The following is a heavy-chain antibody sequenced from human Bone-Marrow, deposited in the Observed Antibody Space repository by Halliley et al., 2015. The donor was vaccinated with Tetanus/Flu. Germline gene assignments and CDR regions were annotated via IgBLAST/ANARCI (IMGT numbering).Heavy chain of an antibody. CDR1: GYSFTSYW. D-gene: IGHD3-22*01. CDR2: IDPSDSYT. J-gene: IGHJ4*02. Sequence: QLVQSGAEVKKPGESLRISCKDSGYSFTSYWISWVRQKPGKDLEWMGRIDPSDSYTNYSPSFQGHVTISVDKAISTAYLQWRSLKASDTAMYYCVRHEKDYDDTSGYLCWGQGPLVTVSS. CDR3: VRHEKDYDDTSGYLC. V-gene: IGHV5-10-1*01.